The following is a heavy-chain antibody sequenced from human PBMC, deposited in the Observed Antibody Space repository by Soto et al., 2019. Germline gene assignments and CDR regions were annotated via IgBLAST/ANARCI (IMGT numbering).Heavy chain of an antibody. CDR2: MNPNSGNT. J-gene: IGHJ6*03. V-gene: IGHV1-8*01. D-gene: IGHD3-16*02. Sequence: ASVKVCCKASGYTFTSYDSKWVRQATGQGLEWMGWMNPNSGNTGYAQKFQGRVTMTRNTSISTAYMELSSLRSEDTAAYYCARGRRPYDCIWGSYRYLGYYYYYMDVWGKGTTVTVSS. CDR1: GYTFTSYD. CDR3: ARGRRPYDCIWGSYRYLGYYYYYMDV.